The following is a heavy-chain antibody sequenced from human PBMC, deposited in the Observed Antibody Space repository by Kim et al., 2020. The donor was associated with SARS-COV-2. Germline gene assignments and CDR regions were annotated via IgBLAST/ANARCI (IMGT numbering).Heavy chain of an antibody. D-gene: IGHD3-22*01. J-gene: IGHJ4*02. CDR3: ARARITMIVVVTHFDY. CDR2: IYYSGST. CDR1: GGSISSGDYY. Sequence: SETLSRTCTVSGGSISSGDYYWSWIRQPPGKGLEWIGYIYYSGSTYYNPSLKSRVTISVDTSKNQFSLKLSSVTAADTAVYYCARARITMIVVVTHFDYLGQGTLVTVSS. V-gene: IGHV4-30-4*01.